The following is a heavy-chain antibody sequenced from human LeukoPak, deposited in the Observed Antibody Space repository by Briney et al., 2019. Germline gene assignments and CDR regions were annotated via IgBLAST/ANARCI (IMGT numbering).Heavy chain of an antibody. D-gene: IGHD1-26*01. CDR1: GFTVSSDY. J-gene: IGHJ3*02. CDR2: IYPGGNT. V-gene: IGHV3-53*01. Sequence: PGGSLRLSCAASGFTVSSDYMSWVRQAPGKGLEWVSLIYPGGNTYYGDSVKGRFTISRDNSKNTPYLQMNSLRAEDTAVYYCAREVGSGSYLAHVFDIWGQGTMVTVSS. CDR3: AREVGSGSYLAHVFDI.